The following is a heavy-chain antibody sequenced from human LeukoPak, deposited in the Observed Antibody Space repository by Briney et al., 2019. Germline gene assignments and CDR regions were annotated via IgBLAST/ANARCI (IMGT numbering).Heavy chain of an antibody. CDR1: GYTFTGYY. J-gene: IGHJ4*02. Sequence: GSVKVSCKASGYTFTGYYMHWVRQAPGQGLEWMGIINPSGGSTSYAQKFQGRVTMTRDTSTSTVYMELGSLRSEDTAVYYCARGGLGYCSGGSCYRGSYWGQGTLVTASS. V-gene: IGHV1-46*01. CDR3: ARGGLGYCSGGSCYRGSY. CDR2: INPSGGST. D-gene: IGHD2-15*01.